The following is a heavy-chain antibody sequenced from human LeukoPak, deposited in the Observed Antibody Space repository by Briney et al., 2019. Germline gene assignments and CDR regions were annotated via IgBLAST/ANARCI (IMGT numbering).Heavy chain of an antibody. Sequence: GGSLRLSCAASGFTFSSYEMNWVRQAPGKGLEWVSYISSSGSTIYYADSVKGRFTISRDNAKNSLYLQMDSLRAEDTAVYYCARDSLGSYSRMDYWGQGTLVTVSS. D-gene: IGHD1-26*01. CDR2: ISSSGSTI. CDR3: ARDSLGSYSRMDY. CDR1: GFTFSSYE. J-gene: IGHJ4*02. V-gene: IGHV3-48*03.